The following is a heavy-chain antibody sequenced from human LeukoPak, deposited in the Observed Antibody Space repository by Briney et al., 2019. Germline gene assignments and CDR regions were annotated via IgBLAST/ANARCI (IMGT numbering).Heavy chain of an antibody. Sequence: PGGSLRLSCAASGFTFSSYEMNWVRQAPGKGLEWVSYISSSGSTIYYADSVKGRFTISRDNAKNSLYLQMNSLRAEDTAVYYCEREGKQWLAYYFDYRGQRTLVTVSS. V-gene: IGHV3-48*03. CDR3: EREGKQWLAYYFDY. J-gene: IGHJ4*02. CDR1: GFTFSSYE. CDR2: ISSSGSTI. D-gene: IGHD6-19*01.